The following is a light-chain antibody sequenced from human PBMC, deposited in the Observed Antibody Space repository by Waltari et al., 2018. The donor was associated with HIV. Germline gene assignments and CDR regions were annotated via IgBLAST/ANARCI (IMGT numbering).Light chain of an antibody. CDR3: QAWDNDYVV. CDR2: QND. J-gene: IGLJ2*01. V-gene: IGLV3-1*01. Sequence: FEMSQPPSVSVSPGQTARIPCSGAIVAKTAVFWYHQKSGQAPVLVIYQNDRRPSWIAGRFSGSKSGTTATLTISGTQTTDEGDFYCQAWDNDYVVFGGGTKLTVL. CDR1: IVAKTA.